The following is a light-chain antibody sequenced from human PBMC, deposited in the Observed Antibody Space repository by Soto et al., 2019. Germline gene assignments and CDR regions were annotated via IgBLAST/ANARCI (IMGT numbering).Light chain of an antibody. J-gene: IGLJ2*01. CDR3: GTWDTWLSVVF. Sequence: QSVLTQPPSVSAAPGQKVTISCSGSGSNIGKNDVSWYLQLPGAAPKLLIYDTNKRPSGIPDRFSGSKSGTSATLGITGLELGGEADYSGGTWDTWLSVVFFGGGPK. CDR2: DTN. CDR1: GSNIGKND. V-gene: IGLV1-51*01.